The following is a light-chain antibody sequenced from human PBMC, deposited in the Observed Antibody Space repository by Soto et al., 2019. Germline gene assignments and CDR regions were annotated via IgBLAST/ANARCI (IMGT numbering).Light chain of an antibody. CDR3: SSFTGSSTYV. J-gene: IGLJ1*01. Sequence: QSVLTQPPSVSGSPGQSVAISCTGSSSDVGSYDRVSWYQQPPGTAPKLMIYDVTNRPSGVPDRFSGSKSGNTASLTISGLQAEDEADYHCSSFTGSSTYVFGTGTKVTVL. CDR2: DVT. V-gene: IGLV2-18*02. CDR1: SSDVGSYDR.